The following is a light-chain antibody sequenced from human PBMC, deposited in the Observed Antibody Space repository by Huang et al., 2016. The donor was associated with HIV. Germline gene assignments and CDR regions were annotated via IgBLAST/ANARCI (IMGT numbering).Light chain of an antibody. CDR2: RAS. J-gene: IGKJ2*03. V-gene: IGKV3-20*01. Sequence: EILLTQSPDTLSLSPGERATLSCRASQSVNNNYLAWYQQKPGQAPRLLIYRASTRATGIPDRFSGSGSGTDVTLTISRLEPDDFAVYYCQQFGSSPPYSFGQGTKLEIK. CDR3: QQFGSSPPYS. CDR1: QSVNNNY.